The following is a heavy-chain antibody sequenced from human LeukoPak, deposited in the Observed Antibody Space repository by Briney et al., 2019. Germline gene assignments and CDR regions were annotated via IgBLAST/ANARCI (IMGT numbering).Heavy chain of an antibody. CDR3: AKGGGWLPDY. CDR1: GFTFSSYG. CDR2: ISYDGSNK. Sequence: QPGRSLRLSCAASGFTFSSYGMHWVRQAPGKGLEGVAVISYDGSNKYYADSVKGRFTISRDNSKNTLYLQMNSLRAEDTAVYYCAKGGGWLPDYWGQGTLVTVSS. J-gene: IGHJ4*02. V-gene: IGHV3-30*18. D-gene: IGHD6-19*01.